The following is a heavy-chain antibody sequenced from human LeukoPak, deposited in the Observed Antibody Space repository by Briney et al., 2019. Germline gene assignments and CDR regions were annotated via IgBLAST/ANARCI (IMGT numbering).Heavy chain of an antibody. CDR1: GYTFTGYY. D-gene: IGHD3-3*01. V-gene: IGHV1-2*02. CDR3: ARDSPYFGVVITYFDY. Sequence: ASVKVSCKASGYTFTGYYMHWVRQAPGQGLEWMGWINPNSGDTNDARKFQGRVTMTRDTSISTAYMELSRLRSDDTAVYYCARDSPYFGVVITYFDYWGQGTLVTVSS. J-gene: IGHJ4*02. CDR2: INPNSGDT.